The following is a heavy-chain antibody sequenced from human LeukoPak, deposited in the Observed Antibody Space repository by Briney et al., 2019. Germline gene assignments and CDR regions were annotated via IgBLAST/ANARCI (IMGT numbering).Heavy chain of an antibody. CDR1: VFSFARST. J-gene: IGHJ1*01. Sequence: GGSLRLSSVGSVFSFARSTMSWVRQAAAKGLEWVAKMKEDGSDEKYVDSVKGRFTISRDNAKNTLSLQMHRLTPADTAVYFCLVGGAGGGYFPSWGEGGMVIVSS. CDR3: LVGGAGGGYFPS. D-gene: IGHD3-16*01. V-gene: IGHV3-7*03. CDR2: MKEDGSDE.